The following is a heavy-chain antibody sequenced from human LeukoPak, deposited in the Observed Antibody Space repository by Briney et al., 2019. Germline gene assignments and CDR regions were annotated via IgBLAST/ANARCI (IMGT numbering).Heavy chain of an antibody. D-gene: IGHD2-2*01. CDR2: ISGSAYST. J-gene: IGHJ4*02. CDR3: AKSGPYCSSTTCNYFDY. CDR1: RFTFSNFA. Sequence: GGSLRLSCAASRFTFSNFAMSWVRQAPGKGLEWVSTISGSAYSTYYADSVKGRFTISRDNSKNALFLQMNSLSAEDTAVYYCAKSGPYCSSTTCNYFDYWGQGTLVTVSS. V-gene: IGHV3-23*01.